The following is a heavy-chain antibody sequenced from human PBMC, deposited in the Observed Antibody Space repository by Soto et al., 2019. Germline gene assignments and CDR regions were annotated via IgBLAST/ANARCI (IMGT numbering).Heavy chain of an antibody. CDR1: GFTFSMYW. J-gene: IGHJ4*02. CDR2: INDDGSST. D-gene: IGHD1-1*01. V-gene: IGHV3-74*01. CDR3: TRGPRSTSTGTGAF. Sequence: GGSLRLSCAASGFTFSMYWMHWFRQVPGKGPEWVSRINDDGSSTNYADSVKGRSTISRDNAKNTLYLQMNDLRAEDTAVYYCTRGPRSTSTGTGAFWGQGTLVTVSS.